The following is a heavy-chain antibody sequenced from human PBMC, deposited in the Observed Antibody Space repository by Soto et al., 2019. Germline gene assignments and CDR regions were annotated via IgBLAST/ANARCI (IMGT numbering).Heavy chain of an antibody. D-gene: IGHD5-12*01. CDR2: IYHSGGT. CDR1: GGSISSGGYS. J-gene: IGHJ4*02. Sequence: QLQLQESGSGLVKPSQTLSLTCAVSGGSISSGGYSWSWIRQPPGKGLEWIGYIYHSGGTYYNPSPKRRVTIAVDRSKNQFSLKLSSVTAADTAVYYCAAGGGLPRYYWGQGTLVTVSS. V-gene: IGHV4-30-2*01. CDR3: AAGGGLPRYY.